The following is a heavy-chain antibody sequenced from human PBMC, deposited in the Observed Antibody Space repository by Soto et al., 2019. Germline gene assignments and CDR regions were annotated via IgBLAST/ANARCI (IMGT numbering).Heavy chain of an antibody. CDR3: ARGYGDYIPDAFNI. CDR2: ITTYSTSI. V-gene: IGHV3-21*01. J-gene: IGHJ3*02. Sequence: EVQLVESGGGLVKPGGSLRLSCAASGFTFSSYSMNWVRQAPGEGLEWVSSITTYSTSIYYADSVKGRFTISRDNAKKTLFLQMNSLRAAYTAVYYCARGYGDYIPDAFNIWGQGTMLTVSS. D-gene: IGHD4-17*01. CDR1: GFTFSSYS.